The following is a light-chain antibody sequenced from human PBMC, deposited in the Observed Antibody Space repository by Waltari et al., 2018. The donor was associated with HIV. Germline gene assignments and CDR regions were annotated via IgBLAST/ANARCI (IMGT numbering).Light chain of an antibody. CDR1: QTINRY. CDR3: QQSYSTLKYT. J-gene: IGKJ2*01. Sequence: DIQMTQSPSSLSASVGDRVTITCRASQTINRYLSWYQQKPGRAPKLLIYAASILQRGVPSRFSGFGSGTDFTLTISGLEPEDFATYFCQQSYSTLKYTFGQGTNLEIK. CDR2: AAS. V-gene: IGKV1-39*01.